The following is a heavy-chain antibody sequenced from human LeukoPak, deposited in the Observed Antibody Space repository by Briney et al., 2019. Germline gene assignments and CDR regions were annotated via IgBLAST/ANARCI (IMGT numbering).Heavy chain of an antibody. CDR2: IYSGGST. V-gene: IGHV3-53*01. Sequence: GGSLRLSCAASGFTVSSNYMSWVRQAPGKGLEWVSVIYSGGSTYYADSVKGRFTISRDNSKNTLYLQMNSLRAEDTAVYYCAKGLRGQQLVHGGAFDIWGQGTMVTVSS. D-gene: IGHD6-13*01. CDR3: AKGLRGQQLVHGGAFDI. CDR1: GFTVSSNY. J-gene: IGHJ3*02.